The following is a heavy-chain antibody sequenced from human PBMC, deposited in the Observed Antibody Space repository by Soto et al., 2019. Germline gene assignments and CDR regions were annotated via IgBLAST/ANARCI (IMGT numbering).Heavy chain of an antibody. CDR1: GCKIVSYC. J-gene: IGHJ4*02. Sequence: GVSMRLSRTAAGCKIVSYCRSWISKEPGKGLEWVSAISGSGASIYYADSVKGRFTISRDSSKNTLYLQMNSLRAEDTAVYYCAKSLGIAAADAFFDYWGQGALVTVSS. D-gene: IGHD6-13*01. V-gene: IGHV3-23*01. CDR3: AKSLGIAAADAFFDY. CDR2: ISGSGASI.